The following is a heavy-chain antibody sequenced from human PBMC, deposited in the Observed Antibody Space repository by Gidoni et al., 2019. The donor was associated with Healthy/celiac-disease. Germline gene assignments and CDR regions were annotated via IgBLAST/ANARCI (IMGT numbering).Heavy chain of an antibody. Sequence: SGFAVSSNYMRWVRQAPGKGLEWVSVIYSGGSTYYADSVKGRFTISRDNSKNTLYLQLNSLRAEDTAVYYCARDDPHYYDSSGYPHDAFDIWGQGTMVTVSS. D-gene: IGHD3-22*01. CDR3: ARDDPHYYDSSGYPHDAFDI. CDR1: GFAVSSNY. J-gene: IGHJ3*02. CDR2: IYSGGST. V-gene: IGHV3-66*01.